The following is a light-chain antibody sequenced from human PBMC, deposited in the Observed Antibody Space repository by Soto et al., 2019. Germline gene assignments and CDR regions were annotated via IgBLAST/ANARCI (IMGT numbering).Light chain of an antibody. CDR3: QSYDSRRSGYV. J-gene: IGLJ1*01. CDR1: SSNIGAGYY. Sequence: QPVLTQPPSVSGAPGQRGTISCTGSSSNIGAGYYVHWYQQLPGTAPKLLIYGNSNRPSGVPYRFSGSKSGTSAALAITGLQAEDEADYYCQSYDSRRSGYVFGPGTKLTVL. CDR2: GNS. V-gene: IGLV1-40*01.